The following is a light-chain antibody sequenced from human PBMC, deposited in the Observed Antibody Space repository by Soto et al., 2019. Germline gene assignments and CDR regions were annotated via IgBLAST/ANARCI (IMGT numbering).Light chain of an antibody. J-gene: IGKJ1*01. CDR1: RSVSNN. CDR2: GAS. V-gene: IGKV3-15*01. Sequence: EIVLTQSPATLSVSPGDRVTLPCRASRSVSNNFAWYQQKPGQAPRLLIYGASTRATGISPRFSGNGSGTEFTLTISRLQSEDFAVYYCQQYSDWPRTFGQGTKVDIK. CDR3: QQYSDWPRT.